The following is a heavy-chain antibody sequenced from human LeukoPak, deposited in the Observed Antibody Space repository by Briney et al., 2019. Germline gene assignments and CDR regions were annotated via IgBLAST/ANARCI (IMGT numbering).Heavy chain of an antibody. CDR2: ISSGGSTI. J-gene: IGHJ4*02. V-gene: IGHV3-11*04. Sequence: RGSLRLSCAASGFTFSDYYMSWIRQAPGKGLEWVSDISSGGSTIYHADSVKGRFTVSRDNAKNSLYLQMNSLRAEDTAVYYCARDGYDFTGRPYWGQGTLVTVSS. CDR1: GFTFSDYY. CDR3: ARDGYDFTGRPY. D-gene: IGHD3/OR15-3a*01.